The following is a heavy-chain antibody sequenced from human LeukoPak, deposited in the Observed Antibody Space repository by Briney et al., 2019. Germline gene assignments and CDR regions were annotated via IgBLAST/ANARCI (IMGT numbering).Heavy chain of an antibody. CDR3: ARDYYYDSSGYYYYYMDD. V-gene: IGHV3-53*01. CDR2: IYSGGST. CDR1: GFTVRSNY. J-gene: IGHJ6*03. D-gene: IGHD3-22*01. Sequence: GGSLRLSCAASGFTVRSNYMSWVRQAPGKGLEWVSVIYSGGSTYYADSVKGRFTISRDNSKNTLYLQMNSLRAEDTAVYYCARDYYYDSSGYYYYYMDDWGKGTTVTVSS.